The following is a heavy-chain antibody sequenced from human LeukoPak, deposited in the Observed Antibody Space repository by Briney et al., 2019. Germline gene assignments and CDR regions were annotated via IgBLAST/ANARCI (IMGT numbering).Heavy chain of an antibody. J-gene: IGHJ4*02. Sequence: ASVKVSCKASGFTFTTYAMHWVRQAPGQRLEWMGWINADNGDTKYSQEFQDRVTITRDTSATTAYMELSSLRSEDTAVYYCARGATSSWPFDYWGQGTLVTVSS. V-gene: IGHV1-3*03. CDR1: GFTFTTYA. CDR3: ARGATSSWPFDY. CDR2: INADNGDT.